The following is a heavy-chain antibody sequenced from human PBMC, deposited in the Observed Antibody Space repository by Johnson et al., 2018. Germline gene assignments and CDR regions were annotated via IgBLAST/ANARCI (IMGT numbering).Heavy chain of an antibody. D-gene: IGHD2-15*01. CDR3: ARGPPRVAVDRYYYCYMDV. J-gene: IGHJ6*03. CDR1: GGSISSSY. Sequence: VQLQESGPGLVKPSETLSLTCSVPGGSISSSYWSWIRRSPGKGLDWIGYIYYIGNTNYNPSLKSRVTISVDTSKNKFSLNLSSVTAADTAGDSCARGPPRVAVDRYYYCYMDVWGKGTTVTVSS. V-gene: IGHV4-59*01. CDR2: IYYIGNT.